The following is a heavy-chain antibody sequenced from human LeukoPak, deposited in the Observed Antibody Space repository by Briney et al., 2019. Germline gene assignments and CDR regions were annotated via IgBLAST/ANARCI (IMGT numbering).Heavy chain of an antibody. D-gene: IGHD1-7*01. V-gene: IGHV4-34*01. Sequence: PSETLSLTCAVYGGSFNIYHWSWIRQSPGKGLEWIGEINDGGTINYNPSLLSRVTISLDRSKNQFSLKLTSVTTTDTAVYYCARRWNYGRNYYIDVWGKGATVSVSS. CDR1: GGSFNIYH. J-gene: IGHJ6*03. CDR3: ARRWNYGRNYYIDV. CDR2: INDGGTI.